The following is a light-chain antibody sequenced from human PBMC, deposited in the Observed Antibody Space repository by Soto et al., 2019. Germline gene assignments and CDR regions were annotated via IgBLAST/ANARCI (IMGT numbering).Light chain of an antibody. CDR3: QTYDSSLSGAL. V-gene: IGLV1-40*01. Sequence: QSVLTQPPSVSGAPGQRVTISCTGSSSNIGAGYDVHWYQQLPGAAPKLLIHANSHRPSGVPDRFSGSRSGTSASLAITGLQGEDEADDFCQTYDSSLSGALFGGGTKLTVL. J-gene: IGLJ3*02. CDR1: SSNIGAGYD. CDR2: ANS.